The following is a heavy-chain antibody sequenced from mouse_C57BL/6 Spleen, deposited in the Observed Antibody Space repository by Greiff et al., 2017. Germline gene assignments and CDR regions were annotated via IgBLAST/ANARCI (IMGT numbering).Heavy chain of an antibody. Sequence: EVQVVESGPGLVKPSQSLSLTCSVTGYSITSGYYWNWIRQFPGNKLEWMGYISYDGSNNYNPSLKNRISITRDTSKNQFFLKLNSVTTEDTATYYCARRGDGYLAYWGQGTLVTVSA. J-gene: IGHJ3*01. CDR1: GYSITSGYY. D-gene: IGHD2-3*01. CDR3: ARRGDGYLAY. V-gene: IGHV3-6*01. CDR2: ISYDGSN.